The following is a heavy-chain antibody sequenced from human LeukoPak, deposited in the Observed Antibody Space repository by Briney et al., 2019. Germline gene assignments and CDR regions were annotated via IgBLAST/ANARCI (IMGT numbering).Heavy chain of an antibody. CDR1: GFSFSNYN. Sequence: GGSLRLSCAASGFSFSNYNMNWARQAPGKGLEWVSSITSSGSYIYDPDSVKGRFTISRDNAENSLYLQMNSLRAEDTAVYYCARDPYSGIYGGYYYYYMDVWGKGTTVTVSS. V-gene: IGHV3-21*06. CDR3: ARDPYSGIYGGYYYYYMDV. J-gene: IGHJ6*03. CDR2: ITSSGSYI. D-gene: IGHD1-26*01.